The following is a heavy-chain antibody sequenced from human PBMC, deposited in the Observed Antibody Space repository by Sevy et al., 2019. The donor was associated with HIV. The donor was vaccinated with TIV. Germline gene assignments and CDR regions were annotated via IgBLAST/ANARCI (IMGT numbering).Heavy chain of an antibody. V-gene: IGHV3-53*01. CDR2: IYSGGST. Sequence: GGSLRLSCAASGFTVCSNYMSWVRQAPGKGLEWVSVIYSGGSTYYADSVKGRFTISRDNSKNTLYLQMNSLRAEDTAVYYCARGGPIYCSGGSCPFDYWGQGTLVTVSS. CDR1: GFTVCSNY. D-gene: IGHD2-15*01. J-gene: IGHJ4*02. CDR3: ARGGPIYCSGGSCPFDY.